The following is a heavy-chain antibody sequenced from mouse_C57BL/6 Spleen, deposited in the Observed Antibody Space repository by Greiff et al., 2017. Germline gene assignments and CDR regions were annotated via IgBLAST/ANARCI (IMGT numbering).Heavy chain of an antibody. CDR2: ISDGGSYT. J-gene: IGHJ3*01. Sequence: EVHLVESGGGLVKPGGSLKLSCAASGFTFSSYAMSWVRQTPEKRLEWVATISDGGSYTYYPDNVKGRFTISRDNAKNNLYLQMSHLKSEDTAMYYCARVSAEAWFAYWGQGTLVTVSA. V-gene: IGHV5-4*01. CDR1: GFTFSSYA. CDR3: ARVSAEAWFAY.